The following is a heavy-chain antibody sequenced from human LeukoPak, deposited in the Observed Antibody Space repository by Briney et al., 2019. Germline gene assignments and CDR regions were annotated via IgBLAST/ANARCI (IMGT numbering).Heavy chain of an antibody. CDR1: GFTLSSYE. CDR2: ISSGGTTI. J-gene: IGHJ4*02. CDR3: ARAPALSGGLDY. D-gene: IGHD2-15*01. Sequence: GGSLRLSCAASGFTLSSYEMNWVRQAPGKGLEWVSYISSGGTTIHYADSVKGRFTISRDNAKNSLFLQMNNLRAEDTALYYCARAPALSGGLDYWGQGTLVTVSS. V-gene: IGHV3-48*03.